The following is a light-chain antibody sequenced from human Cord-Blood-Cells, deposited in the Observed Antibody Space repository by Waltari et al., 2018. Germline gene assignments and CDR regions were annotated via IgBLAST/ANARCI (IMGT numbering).Light chain of an antibody. J-gene: IGLJ1*01. CDR1: RSDVGGYNH. V-gene: IGLV2-14*01. CDR3: SSYTSSSTLYV. Sequence: QSALTQPASVSGSPGQSLTISCTGTRSDVGGYNHVSCYQQHPGKAPKLMIYDVSNRPSGVSNRFSGSKSGNTASLTISGLQAEDEADYYCSSYTSSSTLYVFGTGTKVTVL. CDR2: DVS.